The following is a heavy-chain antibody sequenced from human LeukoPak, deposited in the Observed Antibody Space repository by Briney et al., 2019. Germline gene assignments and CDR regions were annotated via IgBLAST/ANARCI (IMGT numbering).Heavy chain of an antibody. D-gene: IGHD3-10*01. V-gene: IGHV1-18*01. CDR3: ASYTSYGSGSYYDY. CDR1: GYSFTSYA. Sequence: GASVKVSCKASGYSFTSYAFSWVRQAPGQGLEWMGWISAYNGKTNFAQSLQGRVTMTTDTSTNTAYMELRSLRSDDTAVYYCASYTSYGSGSYYDYWGQGTLVTVSS. CDR2: ISAYNGKT. J-gene: IGHJ4*02.